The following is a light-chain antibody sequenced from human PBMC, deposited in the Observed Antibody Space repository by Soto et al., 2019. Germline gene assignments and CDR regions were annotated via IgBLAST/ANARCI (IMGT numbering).Light chain of an antibody. CDR2: DVS. J-gene: IGLJ1*01. V-gene: IGLV2-14*03. CDR3: SSFTGSNYV. CDR1: ISDVGGYNF. Sequence: QSLLTQPASVSRSPGQSITISCTGTISDVGGYNFVSWYQQYPGKAPKLMICDVSNRPSGVSNRFSGSKSGNTASLTISGLQAEDEADYYCSSFTGSNYVFGTGTKVTVL.